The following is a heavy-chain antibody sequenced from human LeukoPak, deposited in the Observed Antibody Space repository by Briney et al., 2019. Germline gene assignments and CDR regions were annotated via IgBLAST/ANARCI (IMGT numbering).Heavy chain of an antibody. J-gene: IGHJ5*02. CDR2: LYYNGDT. CDR3: VRGPYGSSISNWFDP. Sequence: RPSETLSLTCSVSGGSITGYSWSWIRQTPGKGLEWIGYLYYNGDTHHNPSLNSRLPMSVDTPNTQFSLNLRSVTSAHTAVYYWVRGPYGSSISNWFDPWGQGLLVTVSS. V-gene: IGHV4-59*01. D-gene: IGHD3-10*01. CDR1: GGSITGYS.